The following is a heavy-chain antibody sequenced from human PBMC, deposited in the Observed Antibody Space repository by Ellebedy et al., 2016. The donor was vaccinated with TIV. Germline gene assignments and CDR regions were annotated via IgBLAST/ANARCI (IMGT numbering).Heavy chain of an antibody. CDR1: GGSISSGGYS. Sequence: SETLSLXXAVSGGSISSGGYSWSWIRQPPGKGLEWIGYIYHSGSTNYNPSLRSRVTISVDTSKNQFSLKLSSVTAADTAVYYCARRTSGPYWNYYYYMDVWGKGTTVTVSS. CDR2: IYHSGST. D-gene: IGHD1-1*01. J-gene: IGHJ6*03. V-gene: IGHV4-30-2*02. CDR3: ARRTSGPYWNYYYYMDV.